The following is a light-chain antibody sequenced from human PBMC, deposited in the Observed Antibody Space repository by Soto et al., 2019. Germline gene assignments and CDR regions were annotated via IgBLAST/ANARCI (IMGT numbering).Light chain of an antibody. CDR3: QQYYSIPYT. Sequence: DIVMTQSPDSLAVSLGERATINCKSSQSVLYSSNNKNYLGWYQQKPGQSPNLLIYLASTRESGVPDRFSGSGSGTEVTLTISSLQAEDVAVYYCQQYYSIPYTFGQWTKLEIK. V-gene: IGKV4-1*01. CDR1: QSVLYSSNNKNY. J-gene: IGKJ2*01. CDR2: LAS.